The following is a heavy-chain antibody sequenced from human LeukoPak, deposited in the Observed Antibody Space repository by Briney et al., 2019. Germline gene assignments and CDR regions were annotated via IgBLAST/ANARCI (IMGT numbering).Heavy chain of an antibody. Sequence: GGSLRLSCAASGFTFSSYSMNWVRQAPGEGLEWVSSISSSSSYIYYADSVKGRFTISRDNAKNSLYLQMNSLRAEDTAVYYCARELKRYQLPQGFDYWGQGTLVTVSS. CDR2: ISSSSSYI. V-gene: IGHV3-21*01. D-gene: IGHD2-2*01. J-gene: IGHJ4*02. CDR1: GFTFSSYS. CDR3: ARELKRYQLPQGFDY.